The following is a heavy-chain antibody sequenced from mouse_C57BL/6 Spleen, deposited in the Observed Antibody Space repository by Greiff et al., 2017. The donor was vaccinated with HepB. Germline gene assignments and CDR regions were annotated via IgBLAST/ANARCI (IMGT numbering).Heavy chain of an antibody. Sequence: QVQLKESGAELVRPGASVTLSCKASGYTFTDYEMHWVKQTPVHGLEWIGAIDPETGGTAYNQKFKGKAILTADKSSSTAYMELRSLTSEDSAVYYCTRDSIYYYGRVDYWGQGTTLTVSS. D-gene: IGHD1-1*01. CDR2: IDPETGGT. J-gene: IGHJ2*01. V-gene: IGHV1-15*01. CDR1: GYTFTDYE. CDR3: TRDSIYYYGRVDY.